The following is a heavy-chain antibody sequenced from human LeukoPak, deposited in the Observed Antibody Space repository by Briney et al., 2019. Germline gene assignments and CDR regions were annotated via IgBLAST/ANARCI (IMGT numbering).Heavy chain of an antibody. J-gene: IGHJ1*01. Sequence: GRSLRLSCAASGFTFISYAMHGVRQAPGKGLEWVAVISYDGRNTFNADSVKGRFTISRDNSENTLYLQMNSLRAEDTDVYYCVRDASYCSGGSCYTAECFQDWGQGTLVTVSS. CDR3: VRDASYCSGGSCYTAECFQD. CDR1: GFTFISYA. D-gene: IGHD2-15*01. CDR2: ISYDGRNT. V-gene: IGHV3-30*04.